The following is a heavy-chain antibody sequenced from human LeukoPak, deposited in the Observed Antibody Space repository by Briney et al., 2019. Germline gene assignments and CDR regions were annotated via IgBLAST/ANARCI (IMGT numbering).Heavy chain of an antibody. V-gene: IGHV4-34*01. CDR1: GGSFSGYY. D-gene: IGHD6-19*01. Sequence: KPSETLSLACAVYGGSFSGYYWSWIRQPPGKGLEWIGEINHSGSTNYNPSLKSRVTISVDTSKNQFSLKLSSVTAADTAVYYCARSYSSGWYGGRGYFQHWGQGTLVTVSS. CDR3: ARSYSSGWYGGRGYFQH. CDR2: INHSGST. J-gene: IGHJ1*01.